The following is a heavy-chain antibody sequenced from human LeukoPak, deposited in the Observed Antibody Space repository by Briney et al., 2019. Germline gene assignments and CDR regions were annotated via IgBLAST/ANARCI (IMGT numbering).Heavy chain of an antibody. V-gene: IGHV6-1*01. CDR2: TYYRSKWYN. Sequence: SQTLSLTCAISGDSVSSNSAAWNWIRQSPLRGLEWLGRTYYRSKWYNDYAVSVKSRITINPDTSKNQFSLQLNSVTPEDTAVYYCARGLDGSGWYPYYYYYGMDVWGQGTTVTVSS. CDR1: GDSVSSNSAA. D-gene: IGHD6-19*01. CDR3: ARGLDGSGWYPYYYYYGMDV. J-gene: IGHJ6*02.